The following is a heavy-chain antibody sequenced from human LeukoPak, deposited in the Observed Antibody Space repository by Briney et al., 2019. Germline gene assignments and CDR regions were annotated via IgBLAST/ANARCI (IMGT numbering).Heavy chain of an antibody. V-gene: IGHV1-46*01. CDR2: INPSGGST. Sequence: ASVKVSCKASGYTFTSYYMHWVRQAPGRGLEWMGIINPSGGSTSYAQKFQGRVTMTTDTSTSTAHMELMSLTSDDTAVYYCARVASTTCDCPDYFDYWGQGTLVTVSS. J-gene: IGHJ4*02. CDR1: GYTFTSYY. D-gene: IGHD2-2*01. CDR3: ARVASTTCDCPDYFDY.